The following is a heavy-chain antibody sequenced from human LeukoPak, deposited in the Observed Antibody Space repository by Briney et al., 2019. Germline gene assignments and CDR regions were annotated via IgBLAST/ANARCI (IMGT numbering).Heavy chain of an antibody. V-gene: IGHV1-2*04. CDR3: ARDTEGNSGSFSYGMDV. CDR2: INPNSGGT. Sequence: ASVKVSCKASGYTFTGYYMHWVRQAPGQGLEWMGWINPNSGGTNYAQKFQGWVTMTRDTSISTAYMELSRLRSDDTAVYYCARDTEGNSGSFSYGMDVWGQGTTVTVSS. J-gene: IGHJ6*02. CDR1: GYTFTGYY. D-gene: IGHD1-26*01.